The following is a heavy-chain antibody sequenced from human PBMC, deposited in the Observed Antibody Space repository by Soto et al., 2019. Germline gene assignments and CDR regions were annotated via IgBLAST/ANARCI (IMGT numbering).Heavy chain of an antibody. CDR2: IIPIFGTA. CDR1: GGTFSSYA. CDR3: ASQYYYDSSGYSNYGMDV. Sequence: SVKVSCKASGGTFSSYAISWVRQAPGQGLEWMGGIIPIFGTADYAQKFQGRVTITADKSTSTAYMELSSLRSEGTAVYYCASQYYYDSSGYSNYGMDVWGQGTTVTVSS. J-gene: IGHJ6*02. V-gene: IGHV1-69*06. D-gene: IGHD3-22*01.